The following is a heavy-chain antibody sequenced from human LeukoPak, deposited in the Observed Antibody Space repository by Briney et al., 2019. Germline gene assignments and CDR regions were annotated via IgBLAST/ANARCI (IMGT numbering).Heavy chain of an antibody. Sequence: PGGSLRLSCAASGITFSRFAMSWVRQAPGKGLEWVSSLNGRGDSPYYADSVKGRFTISRDNSKNTLYLQMHSLRVEDTAVYYCAKGPHRDYWGQGTLLTVSS. CDR1: GITFSRFA. CDR3: AKGPHRDY. CDR2: LNGRGDSP. V-gene: IGHV3-23*01. J-gene: IGHJ4*02.